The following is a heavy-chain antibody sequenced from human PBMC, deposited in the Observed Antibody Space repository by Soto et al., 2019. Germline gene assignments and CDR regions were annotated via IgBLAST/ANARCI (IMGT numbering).Heavy chain of an antibody. Sequence: SGPTLENPTQTLTLTCTFSGFSLSTNGVGVGWIRQPPGKALEWLALIYWDDDKRYSPSLKSRLTITKDTSKNQVVLTMTNMDPVDTATYYCAHSLIGYYYDSSGSNWFDPWGQGTLVTVSS. CDR3: AHSLIGYYYDSSGSNWFDP. J-gene: IGHJ5*02. CDR2: IYWDDDK. D-gene: IGHD3-22*01. CDR1: GFSLSTNGVG. V-gene: IGHV2-5*02.